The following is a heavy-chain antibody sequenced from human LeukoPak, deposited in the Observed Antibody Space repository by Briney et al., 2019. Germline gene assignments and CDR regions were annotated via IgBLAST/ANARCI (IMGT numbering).Heavy chain of an antibody. CDR2: INPNSGGT. V-gene: IGHV1-2*02. CDR3: ARVEGGWYYYYGMDV. CDR1: GYTFTGYC. D-gene: IGHD6-19*01. Sequence: GASVKVSCKASGYTFTGYCMHWVRQAPGQGLEWMGWINPNSGGTNYAQKFQGRVTMTRDTSISTAYMELSRLRSDDTAVYYCARVEGGWYYYYGMDVWGQGTTVTVSS. J-gene: IGHJ6*02.